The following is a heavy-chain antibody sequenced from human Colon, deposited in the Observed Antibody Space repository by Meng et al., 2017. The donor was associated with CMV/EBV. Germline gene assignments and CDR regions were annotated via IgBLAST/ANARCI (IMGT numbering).Heavy chain of an antibody. CDR3: EKGTAATTVPDFDS. J-gene: IGHJ4*02. V-gene: IGHV3-43*01. D-gene: IGHD4-17*01. CDR2: VSWDGGST. Sequence: GESLKISCAASGFTFDDYTMNWVRHAPGKGLEWVALVSWDGGSTRYADSVRGRFTISRDNSNNLLVLQLNSLRSDDSALYYCEKGTAATTVPDFDSWGQGTLVTVSS. CDR1: GFTFDDYT.